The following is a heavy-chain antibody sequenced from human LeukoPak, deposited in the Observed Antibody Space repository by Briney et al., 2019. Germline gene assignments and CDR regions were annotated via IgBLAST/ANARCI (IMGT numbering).Heavy chain of an antibody. CDR2: IRYDGSNK. J-gene: IGHJ4*02. Sequence: PGGSLRLSCAASGFTFSSYGMHWVRQAPGKGLEWVAFIRYDGSNKYYADSVKGRFTISRDNSKNTLYLQMNSLRAEDTAVYYCAKDGTYYYDSSGPTNHFDYWGQGTLVTVSS. CDR3: AKDGTYYYDSSGPTNHFDY. CDR1: GFTFSSYG. D-gene: IGHD3-22*01. V-gene: IGHV3-30*02.